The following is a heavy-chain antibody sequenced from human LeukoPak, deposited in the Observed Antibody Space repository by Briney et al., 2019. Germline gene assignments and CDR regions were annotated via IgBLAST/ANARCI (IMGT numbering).Heavy chain of an antibody. CDR1: GGSIGTYY. J-gene: IGHJ4*02. CDR2: IYYTGST. Sequence: PSETLSLTCTVSGGSIGTYYWTWIRQPPGKGLEWIGYIYYTGSTNYNPSLKSRVTISVDTSKNQFSLKLSSVTAADTAVYYCARDNSGSYIDYWGLGTLVTVSS. V-gene: IGHV4-59*01. D-gene: IGHD1-26*01. CDR3: ARDNSGSYIDY.